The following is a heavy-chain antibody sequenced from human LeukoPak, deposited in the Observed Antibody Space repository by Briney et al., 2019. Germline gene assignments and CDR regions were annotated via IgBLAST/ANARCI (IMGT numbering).Heavy chain of an antibody. CDR1: GGSISSYY. Sequence: SETLSLTCTVSGGSISSYYWSWIRQPPGKGLEWIGYIYYSGSTNYNPSLKSRVTISVDTSKNQFSLKLSSVTAADTAVYYCARLRIAVAGTPNWYFDLWGRGTLVTVSS. CDR3: ARLRIAVAGTPNWYFDL. CDR2: IYYSGST. D-gene: IGHD6-13*01. J-gene: IGHJ2*01. V-gene: IGHV4-59*08.